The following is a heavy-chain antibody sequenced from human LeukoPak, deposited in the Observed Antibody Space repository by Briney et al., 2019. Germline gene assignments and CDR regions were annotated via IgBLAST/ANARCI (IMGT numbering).Heavy chain of an antibody. CDR1: GDSITSGGYS. CDR2: IHDSGST. J-gene: IGHJ5*02. D-gene: IGHD6-25*01. V-gene: IGHV4-30-4*07. Sequence: SETLSLTCAVSGDSITSGGYSWSWNRQTPGKGLVWIADIHDSGSTYNNPSLKSRLSISIDTSKNQFSLKLNSVTAADTAVYYCARVVAAAGNNWFDPWGQGTLVTVSS. CDR3: ARVVAAAGNNWFDP.